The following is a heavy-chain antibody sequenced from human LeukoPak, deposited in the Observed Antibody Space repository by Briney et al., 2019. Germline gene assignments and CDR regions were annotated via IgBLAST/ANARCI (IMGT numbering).Heavy chain of an antibody. D-gene: IGHD4-17*01. J-gene: IGHJ4*02. V-gene: IGHV3-21*01. CDR1: GFTFSSYS. Sequence: GGSLRLSCVAPGFTFSSYSMNWVRQAPGKGLEWVSSISNSGNYIYYADSVKGRFTISRDNARNSLYLQMNSLRAEDTAIFYCARGPTVPAPDYWGQGTLVTVSS. CDR2: ISNSGNYI. CDR3: ARGPTVPAPDY.